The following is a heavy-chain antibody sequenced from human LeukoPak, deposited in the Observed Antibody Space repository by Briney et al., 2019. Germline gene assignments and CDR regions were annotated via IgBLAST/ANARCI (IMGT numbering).Heavy chain of an antibody. V-gene: IGHV3-33*08. CDR2: IWYDGSIK. D-gene: IGHD2-8*01. Sequence: GGSLRLSCAASGFTVSSNYMSWVRQAPGKGLEWVAVIWYDGSIKYYGDSVRGRFTISRDNPKNTLYLQMNSLRAEDTAVYYCARDRCTNGVCYYDYWGQGTLVTVSS. J-gene: IGHJ4*02. CDR3: ARDRCTNGVCYYDY. CDR1: GFTVSSNY.